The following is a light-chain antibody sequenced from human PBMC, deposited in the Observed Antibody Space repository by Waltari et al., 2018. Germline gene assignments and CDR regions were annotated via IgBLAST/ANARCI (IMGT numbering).Light chain of an antibody. CDR2: EGS. J-gene: IGLJ2*01. CDR3: CSYAGSSTLL. V-gene: IGLV2-23*01. Sequence: QSALTQPASVSGSPGQSITVSYSGTRSAVGSYTIHPWYQQHPGKAPKLMNYEGSKRPSGVSNRFSGSKSGNTASLTISGLQAEDEADYYCCSYAGSSTLLFGGGTKVTVL. CDR1: RSAVGSYTI.